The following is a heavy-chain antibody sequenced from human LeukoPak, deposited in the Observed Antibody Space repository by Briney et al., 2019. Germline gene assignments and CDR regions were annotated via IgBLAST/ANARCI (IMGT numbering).Heavy chain of an antibody. CDR3: ARDWGYGYGHPLDY. CDR1: GFTFSSYT. J-gene: IGHJ4*02. D-gene: IGHD5-18*01. V-gene: IGHV3-30-3*01. Sequence: GGSLRLSCAASGFTFSSYTMHWVRQAPGKGLEWVTLTSYDENREYYADSVKGRFTISRDNSKNTLYLQMDSLRAEDTAVYCCARDWGYGYGHPLDYWGQGTLVTVSS. CDR2: TSYDENRE.